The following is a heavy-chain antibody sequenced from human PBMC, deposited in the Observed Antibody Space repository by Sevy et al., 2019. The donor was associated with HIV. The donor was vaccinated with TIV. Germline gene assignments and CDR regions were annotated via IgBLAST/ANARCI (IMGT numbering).Heavy chain of an antibody. CDR1: EFTFRDYT. CDR2: ISSGSSYM. V-gene: IGHV3-21*06. CDR3: ARDRDYYGSGTYDH. Sequence: GGSLRLSCAASEFTFRDYTMNWVRQTPGKGLERVSYISSGSSYMRYADSVNGRFTISRDNAENSLYLQMNSLRAEDTGVYYCARDRDYYGSGTYDHWRQGTLVTVSS. J-gene: IGHJ4*02. D-gene: IGHD3-10*01.